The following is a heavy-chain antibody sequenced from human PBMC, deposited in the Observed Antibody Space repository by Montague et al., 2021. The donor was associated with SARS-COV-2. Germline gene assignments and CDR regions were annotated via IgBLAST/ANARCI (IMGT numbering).Heavy chain of an antibody. CDR2: IYYSGST. V-gene: IGHV4-39*01. Sequence: SETLSLTCTVSGGSISSSSYYWGWIRQPPGKGLEWIGSIYYSGSTYYXPSLKSRVTISVDTSKSQFSLKLSSVTAADTAVYYCARQRRGGLVSTPRFFDYWGQGTLVTVSS. D-gene: IGHD6-19*01. CDR3: ARQRRGGLVSTPRFFDY. J-gene: IGHJ4*02. CDR1: GGSISSSSYY.